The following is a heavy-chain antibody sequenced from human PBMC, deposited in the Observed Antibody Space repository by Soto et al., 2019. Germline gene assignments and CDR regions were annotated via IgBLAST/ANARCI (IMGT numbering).Heavy chain of an antibody. J-gene: IGHJ5*02. CDR2: ISGYTGNT. V-gene: IGHV1-18*01. D-gene: IGHD3-10*01. Sequence: GASVKVSCKASGYTFTSYGISWVRQAPGQGIEWMGWISGYTGNTNYAQKVQGRVTLTTDTSTSTAYMELTSLTPDDTAVYYCARDERGSGSYFGRLNWFDPWAQGNLVPVSS. CDR1: GYTFTSYG. CDR3: ARDERGSGSYFGRLNWFDP.